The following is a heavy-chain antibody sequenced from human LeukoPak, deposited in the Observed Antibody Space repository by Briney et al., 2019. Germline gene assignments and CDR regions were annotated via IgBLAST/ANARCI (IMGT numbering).Heavy chain of an antibody. V-gene: IGHV4-39*07. CDR2: FSYSEST. CDR1: GGSISSNSYY. D-gene: IGHD3-3*01. CDR3: ARGYYDFWSGYYDYYYYYMDV. J-gene: IGHJ6*03. Sequence: SETLSLTCTVSGGSISSNSYYWGWIRQPPGKGLEWIGSFSYSESTYYNPSLKSRVSISVDTSKNQFSLKLSSVTAADTAVYYCARGYYDFWSGYYDYYYYYMDVWGKGTTVTVSS.